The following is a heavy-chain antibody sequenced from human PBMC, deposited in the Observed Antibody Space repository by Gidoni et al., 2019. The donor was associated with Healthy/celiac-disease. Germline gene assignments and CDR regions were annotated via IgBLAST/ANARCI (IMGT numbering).Heavy chain of an antibody. CDR1: GVTFSSYA. D-gene: IGHD4-4*01. Sequence: KKPGSSVKVSCKASGVTFSSYAISWVRQAPGQGLEWMGGIIPIFGTANYAQKFQGRVTITADESTSTAYMELSSLRSEDTAVYYCARDRRDGYSFSAFDIWGQGTMVTVSS. V-gene: IGHV1-69*01. CDR2: IIPIFGTA. CDR3: ARDRRDGYSFSAFDI. J-gene: IGHJ3*02.